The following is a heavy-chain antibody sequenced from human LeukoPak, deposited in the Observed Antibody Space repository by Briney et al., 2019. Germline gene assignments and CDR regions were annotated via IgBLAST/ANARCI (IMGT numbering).Heavy chain of an antibody. D-gene: IGHD3-10*02. J-gene: IGHJ6*02. CDR2: INPNSGGT. CDR1: GYTFTGYY. V-gene: IGHV1-2*04. CDR3: ARDLVPGYYYYGMDV. Sequence: ASVKVSRKASGYTFTGYYMHWVRQAPGQGLEWMGWINPNSGGTNYAQKFQGWVTMTRDTSISTAYMELSRLGSDDTAVYYCARDLVPGYYYYGMDVWGQGTTVTVSS.